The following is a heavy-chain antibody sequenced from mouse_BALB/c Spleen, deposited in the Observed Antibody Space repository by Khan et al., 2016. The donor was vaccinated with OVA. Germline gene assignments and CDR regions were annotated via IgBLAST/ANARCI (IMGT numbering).Heavy chain of an antibody. J-gene: IGHJ4*01. Sequence: QVQLKQSGPGLVAPSQTLSNTCTVSGFSLSRYNIHWVRQPPGGGLEWLGMIWGGGGTDYNSPLISRLSISKDNSKGQVFLKMNSLQTDDTAMYYCARAYYRYDCYYAMDYWGQGTSVTVSS. CDR3: ARAYYRYDCYYAMDY. CDR2: IWGGGGT. D-gene: IGHD2-14*01. V-gene: IGHV2-6-4*01. CDR1: GFSLSRYN.